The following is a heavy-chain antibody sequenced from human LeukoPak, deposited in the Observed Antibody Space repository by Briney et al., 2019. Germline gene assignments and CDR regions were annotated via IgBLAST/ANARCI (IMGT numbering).Heavy chain of an antibody. J-gene: IGHJ5*02. D-gene: IGHD2-15*01. CDR1: GGSISSSSYY. CDR3: ARHDSLNWFDP. V-gene: IGHV4-39*01. Sequence: PSETLSLTCTVPGGSISSSSYYWGWIRQPPGKGLEWIGSIYYSGSTYYNPSLKSRVTISVDTSKNQFSLKLSSVTAADTAVYYCARHDSLNWFDPWGQGTLVTVSS. CDR2: IYYSGST.